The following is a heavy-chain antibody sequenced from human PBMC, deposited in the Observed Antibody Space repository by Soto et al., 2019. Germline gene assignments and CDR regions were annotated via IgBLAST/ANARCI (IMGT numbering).Heavy chain of an antibody. CDR1: GLTFSNYW. CDR3: ARDKYYDFWIGYSNYYFDY. D-gene: IGHD3-3*01. J-gene: IGHJ4*02. Sequence: GGSLRLSCAASGLTFSNYWMSWVRQAPGKGLAWVADIKQDGTEKYYVDSVKGRFTISRDNAKNSLYLQMNSLRAEDTAVYYCARDKYYDFWIGYSNYYFDYWGQGALVTVSS. V-gene: IGHV3-7*03. CDR2: IKQDGTEK.